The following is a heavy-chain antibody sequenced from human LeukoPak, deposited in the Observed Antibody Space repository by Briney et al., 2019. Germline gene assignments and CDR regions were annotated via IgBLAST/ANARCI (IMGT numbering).Heavy chain of an antibody. CDR1: AFTFSSYW. J-gene: IGHJ4*02. CDR2: IKGDESSI. CDR3: VRGALYMYYFDY. V-gene: IGHV3-74*01. D-gene: IGHD3-10*01. Sequence: GALRLPCAASAFTFSSYWMHWVRQAPGKGVEWVSCIKGDESSINYAASVEGRFTISRDNAKNTVYLQLNRLRGDDTAVYYCVRGALYMYYFDYWGQGTLVTVSS.